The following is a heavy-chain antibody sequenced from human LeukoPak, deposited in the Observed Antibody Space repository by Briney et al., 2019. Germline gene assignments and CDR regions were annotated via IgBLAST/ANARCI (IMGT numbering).Heavy chain of an antibody. J-gene: IGHJ6*02. V-gene: IGHV3-23*01. CDR2: ISGSGGNT. CDR1: GFTFSSYA. D-gene: IGHD2-21*02. CDR3: ATARAGIVVVTYYYGTDV. Sequence: GGSLRLSCAASGFTFSSYAMSWVRQAPGKGLEWVSAISGSGGNTYYADSVKGRFTISRDNSKNTLYLQMNSLRAEDTAVYYCATARAGIVVVTYYYGTDVWGQGTTVTVSS.